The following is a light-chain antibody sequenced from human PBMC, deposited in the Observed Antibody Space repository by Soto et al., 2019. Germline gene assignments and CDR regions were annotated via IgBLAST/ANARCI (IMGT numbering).Light chain of an antibody. J-gene: IGKJ1*01. CDR3: QQYHMYSGT. CDR1: QTIDSW. Sequence: DIQMTQSPSSVSASVGERVTITCRASQTIDSWLAWYQQRPGKPPNLLIYKASTLASGVPSRFSGSGSGTEFTRTIDSLQPDDFAPYLCQQYHMYSGTFGQATKVDIK. V-gene: IGKV1-5*03. CDR2: KAS.